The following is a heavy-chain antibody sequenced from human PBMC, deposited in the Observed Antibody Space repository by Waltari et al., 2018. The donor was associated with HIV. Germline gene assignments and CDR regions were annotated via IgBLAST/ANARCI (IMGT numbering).Heavy chain of an antibody. Sequence: EVQLLESGGGLVQPGGSLRLSCAASGFTFSSYAMSWVRQAPGKGLEWVSAISGSGGSTYYADSVKGRFTISRDNSKNTLYLQMNSLRAEDTAVYYCAKGGYCSGGSCYSRPKDDYWGQGTLVTVSS. CDR1: GFTFSSYA. CDR2: ISGSGGST. CDR3: AKGGYCSGGSCYSRPKDDY. V-gene: IGHV3-23*01. D-gene: IGHD2-15*01. J-gene: IGHJ4*02.